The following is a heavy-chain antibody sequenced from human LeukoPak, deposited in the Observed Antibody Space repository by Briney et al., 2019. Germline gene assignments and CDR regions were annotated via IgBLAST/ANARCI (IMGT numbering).Heavy chain of an antibody. D-gene: IGHD2-15*01. J-gene: IGHJ4*02. CDR3: AKSRDCSGGSCYHPDY. Sequence: PGGSLRLSCAASGFMFSNYGIHWVRQAPGKGLEWVAFIRYDGSNKYYADSVKGRFTISRDNSKNTLYLQMNSLRAEDTAVYYCAKSRDCSGGSCYHPDYWGQGTPVTVSS. CDR2: IRYDGSNK. V-gene: IGHV3-30*02. CDR1: GFMFSNYG.